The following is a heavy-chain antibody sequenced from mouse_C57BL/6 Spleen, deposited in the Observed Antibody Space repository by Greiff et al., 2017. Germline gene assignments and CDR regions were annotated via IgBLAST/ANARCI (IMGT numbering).Heavy chain of an antibody. CDR2: LVPASGST. CDR1: AYTFTVSY. J-gene: IGHJ4*01. D-gene: IGHD3-2*02. CDR3: ARDSSGYDAMDY. V-gene: IGHV1-77*01. Sequence: QVQLQQSGAELVNSGASVKISCKASAYTFTVSYINCVNQRPGHSLECIGKLVPASGSTYYNEKIKGKATLTADKSSSTAYMQLSSLTSEDSAVYFCARDSSGYDAMDYWGQGTSVTVSS.